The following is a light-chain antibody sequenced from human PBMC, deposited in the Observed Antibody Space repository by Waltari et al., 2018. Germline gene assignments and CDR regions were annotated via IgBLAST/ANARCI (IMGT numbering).Light chain of an antibody. V-gene: IGLV2-14*01. CDR3: SSQSSNDVVL. J-gene: IGLJ2*01. Sequence: QSALTQPASVSGSPGQSVTIFCAGTSNDGGGYNPVPWYHEHPGQAPRVIIYDVSDRPSGVSDRFSGSKSGNTASLTISGLQAEDEADYYCSSQSSNDVVLFGGGTKLTVL. CDR1: SNDGGGYNP. CDR2: DVS.